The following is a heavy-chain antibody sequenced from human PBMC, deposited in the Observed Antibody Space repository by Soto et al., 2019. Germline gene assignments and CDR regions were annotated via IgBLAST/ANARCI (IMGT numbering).Heavy chain of an antibody. Sequence: ASETLSLTCTVSGGSISSGGYYWSWIRQHPGKGLEWIGYIYYSGSTYYNPSLKSRVTISVDTSKNQFSLKLSSVTAADTAVYYCARANTGVRTFDYWGQGTLVTVSS. D-gene: IGHD1-7*01. V-gene: IGHV4-31*03. J-gene: IGHJ4*02. CDR2: IYYSGST. CDR3: ARANTGVRTFDY. CDR1: GGSISSGGYY.